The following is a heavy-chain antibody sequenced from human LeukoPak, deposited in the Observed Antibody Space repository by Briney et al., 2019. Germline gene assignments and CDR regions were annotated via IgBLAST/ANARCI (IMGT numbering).Heavy chain of an antibody. CDR2: IYYDGSNQ. Sequence: GGSLRLSCVVSGLRFRNYGMHWVRQAPGKGLEWVAVIYYDGSNQYYADSVKGRFTVSRDNAKNSLYLQMDSLRAEDTAVYYCATDRNSGKYYDYWGQGTLVTVSS. D-gene: IGHD1-26*01. CDR3: ATDRNSGKYYDY. CDR1: GLRFRNYG. V-gene: IGHV3-33*01. J-gene: IGHJ4*02.